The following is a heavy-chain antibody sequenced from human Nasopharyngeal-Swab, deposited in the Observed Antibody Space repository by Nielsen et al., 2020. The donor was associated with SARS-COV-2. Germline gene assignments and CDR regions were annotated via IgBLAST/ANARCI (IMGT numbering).Heavy chain of an antibody. J-gene: IGHJ4*02. D-gene: IGHD2-15*01. CDR1: GFTFSDSV. CDR2: VRSKGNNYAT. Sequence: GESLKTSCAASGFTFSDSVIHWVRPASGKGLEWVGRVRSKGNNYATAYSASVKGRFIIFRDDPTNTAYLQMNSLKTEDTAMYYCTRCGGGCYSGRDYWGQGTLVTVSS. V-gene: IGHV3-73*01. CDR3: TRCGGGCYSGRDY.